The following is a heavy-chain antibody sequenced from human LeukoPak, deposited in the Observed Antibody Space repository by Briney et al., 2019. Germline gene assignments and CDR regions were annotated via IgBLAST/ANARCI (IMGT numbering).Heavy chain of an antibody. CDR1: GGSVISGSYY. CDR3: ARGGGYDTSGYYYGLDY. J-gene: IGHJ4*02. Sequence: SETLSLTCIVSGGSVISGSYYWSWIRQPPGKGLEWIGHVYYTGSTNYNPSLKSRVTISVDTSNFQFSLKLSSVTAADTAVYYCARGGGYDTSGYYYGLDYWGQGTLVTVSS. D-gene: IGHD3-22*01. CDR2: VYYTGST. V-gene: IGHV4-61*01.